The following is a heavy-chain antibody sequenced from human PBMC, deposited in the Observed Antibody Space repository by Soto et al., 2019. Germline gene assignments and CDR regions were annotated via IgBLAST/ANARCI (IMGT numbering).Heavy chain of an antibody. CDR2: INHSGST. D-gene: IGHD2-2*01. J-gene: IGHJ5*02. CDR3: ARGRRGDIVVVPAATGNWFDP. V-gene: IGHV4-34*01. CDR1: GGSFSGYY. Sequence: SETLSLTCAVYGGSFSGYYWSWIRQPPGKGLEWIGEINHSGSTNYNPSLKSRVTISVDTSKNQFSLKLSSVTAADTAVYYCARGRRGDIVVVPAATGNWFDPWGQGTLVTVSS.